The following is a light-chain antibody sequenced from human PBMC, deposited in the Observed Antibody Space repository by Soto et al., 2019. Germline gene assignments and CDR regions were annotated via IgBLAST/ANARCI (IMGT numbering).Light chain of an antibody. CDR1: SSDVGGYNY. CDR2: DVS. J-gene: IGLJ1*01. CDR3: SSYTSSSTYV. V-gene: IGLV2-14*01. Sequence: QSALTQPASVSGSPGQSITISCTGTSSDVGGYNYVSWYQQHPGKPPKLMIYDVSNRPSGVSNRFSGSKSGNTASLTISRLQAEDEADYYCSSYTSSSTYVFGTGTKVTVL.